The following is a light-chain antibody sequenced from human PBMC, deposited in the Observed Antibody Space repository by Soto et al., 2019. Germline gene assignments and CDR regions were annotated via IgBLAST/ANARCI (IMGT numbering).Light chain of an antibody. CDR3: AAWDDSLNGVV. Sequence: QSVLTQPPSASGTPGQRVTISCSGSSSNIGSDSVNWYQQLPGTAPKLLIYRNNQRPSGVPDRLSGSKSGTSASLAISGIQSEDEADYYCAAWDDSLNGVVFGRGTHCPS. CDR1: SSNIGSDS. CDR2: RNN. V-gene: IGLV1-44*01. J-gene: IGLJ2*01.